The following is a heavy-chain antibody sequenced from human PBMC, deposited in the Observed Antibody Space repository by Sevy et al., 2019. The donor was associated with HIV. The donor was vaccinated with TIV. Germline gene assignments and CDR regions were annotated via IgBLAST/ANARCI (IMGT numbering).Heavy chain of an antibody. CDR2: IWYDGSNK. Sequence: GGSLRLSCAASGFTFSSYGVHWVRQAPGKGLEWVAVIWYDGSNKYYADSVKGRFTISRDNSKNTLYLQMNGLRAEDTAVYYCARDEHGSSWPRCYFDYWGQGTLVTVSS. CDR3: ARDEHGSSWPRCYFDY. J-gene: IGHJ4*02. CDR1: GFTFSSYG. D-gene: IGHD6-13*01. V-gene: IGHV3-33*01.